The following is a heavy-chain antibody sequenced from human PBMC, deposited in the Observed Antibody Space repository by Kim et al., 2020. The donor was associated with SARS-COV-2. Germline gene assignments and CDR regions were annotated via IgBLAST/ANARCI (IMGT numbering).Heavy chain of an antibody. Sequence: SETLSLTCTVSGGSISSGGYYWSWIRQHPGKGLEWIGYIYYSGSTYYNPSLKSRVTISVDTSKNQFSLKLSSVTAADTAVYYCASSTGWVGATMPDYWGQGTLVTVSS. CDR3: ASSTGWVGATMPDY. CDR2: IYYSGST. J-gene: IGHJ4*02. CDR1: GGSISSGGYY. V-gene: IGHV4-31*03. D-gene: IGHD1-26*01.